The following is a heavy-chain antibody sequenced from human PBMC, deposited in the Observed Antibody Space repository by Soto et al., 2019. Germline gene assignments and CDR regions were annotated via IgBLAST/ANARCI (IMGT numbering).Heavy chain of an antibody. D-gene: IGHD6-13*01. J-gene: IGHJ4*02. CDR1: GGSITSSSYY. V-gene: IGHV4-39*01. CDR2: IYYSGSGST. Sequence: QLQLQESGPGLVKPSETLSLTCTVSGGSITSSSYYWVWIRQPPGKGLEWIGSIYYSGSGSTYYNPSLKSRVTISVDTTKSQFSLKLSSVTAADTAVYYCARLQGSSWYFDYWGQGTLVTVSS. CDR3: ARLQGSSWYFDY.